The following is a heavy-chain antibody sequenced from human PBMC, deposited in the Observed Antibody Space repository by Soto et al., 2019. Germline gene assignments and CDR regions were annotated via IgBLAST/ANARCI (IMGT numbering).Heavy chain of an antibody. D-gene: IGHD6-13*01. Sequence: TLSLTCAVNGGSFTGYYGCWIRQSPGKGLEWIGEVSHRGSTNYNPSLKSRVTISIDTSKNQFFLKLNSVTAADTGMYYCARNGGSTWYYFDSWGQGTVVTVSS. CDR1: GGSFTGYY. V-gene: IGHV4-34*01. CDR2: VSHRGST. J-gene: IGHJ4*02. CDR3: ARNGGSTWYYFDS.